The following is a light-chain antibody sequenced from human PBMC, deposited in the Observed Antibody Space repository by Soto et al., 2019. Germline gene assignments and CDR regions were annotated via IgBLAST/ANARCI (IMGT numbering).Light chain of an antibody. CDR1: SSVPSIY. Sequence: EIVLTQSPGSLSLSPGERATLSCRASSSVPSIYLAWYQQKPGQAPRVLIYATSSRATGIPDRFSGSGSGTDFTLTISRLEPEDFAIYFCQQCATSPWTFGQGTKVEIK. J-gene: IGKJ1*01. CDR3: QQCATSPWT. CDR2: ATS. V-gene: IGKV3-20*01.